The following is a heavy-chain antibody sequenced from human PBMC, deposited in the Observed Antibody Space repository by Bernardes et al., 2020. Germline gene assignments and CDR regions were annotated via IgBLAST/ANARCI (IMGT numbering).Heavy chain of an antibody. D-gene: IGHD6-13*01. J-gene: IGHJ6*03. Sequence: VGSLRLSCAASGFTFSSYAMSWVRQAPGKGLEWVSAISGSGGSTYYADSVKGRFTISRDNSKNTLYLQMNSLRAEDTAVYYCAKGNSSTPYYYYYMDVWGKGTTVTVSS. CDR3: AKGNSSTPYYYYYMDV. CDR2: ISGSGGST. V-gene: IGHV3-23*01. CDR1: GFTFSSYA.